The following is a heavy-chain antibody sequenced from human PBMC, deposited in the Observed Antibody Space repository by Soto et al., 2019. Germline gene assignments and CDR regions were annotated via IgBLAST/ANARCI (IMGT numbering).Heavy chain of an antibody. Sequence: GGSLRLSCTASGFTFTSYAMSWVRQAPGKGLEWVSAISGSGGDTYYADSLKGRFTISGDNSKNTLYLQMNSLRAEDTAVYYCAKGGCSSASCHASDYWGQGTLVTVSS. D-gene: IGHD2-2*01. V-gene: IGHV3-23*01. CDR2: ISGSGGDT. J-gene: IGHJ4*02. CDR3: AKGGCSSASCHASDY. CDR1: GFTFTSYA.